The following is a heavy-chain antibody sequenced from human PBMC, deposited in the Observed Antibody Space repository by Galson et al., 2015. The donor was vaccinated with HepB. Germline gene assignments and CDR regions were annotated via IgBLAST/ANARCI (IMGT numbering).Heavy chain of an antibody. Sequence: SLRLSCAASGFTFSSYSMNWVRQAPGKGLEWVSYISSSSSTIYYADSVKGRFTISRDNAKNSLYLQMNSLRAEDTAVYYCARDRPPPIGEYCSGGSCYLSYYYYGMDVWGQGTTVTVSS. CDR2: ISSSSSTI. CDR1: GFTFSSYS. J-gene: IGHJ6*02. CDR3: ARDRPPPIGEYCSGGSCYLSYYYYGMDV. V-gene: IGHV3-48*01. D-gene: IGHD2-15*01.